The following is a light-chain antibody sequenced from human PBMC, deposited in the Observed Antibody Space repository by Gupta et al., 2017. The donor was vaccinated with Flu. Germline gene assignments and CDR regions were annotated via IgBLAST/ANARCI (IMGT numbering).Light chain of an antibody. CDR1: SSDVGGYNY. J-gene: IGLJ3*02. V-gene: IGLV2-11*01. CDR2: DVT. CDR3: VSDAGSYNWL. Sequence: HSSLPQPRPVSGSPGQSVTISCTGTSSDVGGYNYVSWYQQPPDKPPKLIIYDVTKRPSGVPDRFSGSKSGNTASLTISGLQAEEEAEYYCVSDAGSYNWLFGGGTKLAVL.